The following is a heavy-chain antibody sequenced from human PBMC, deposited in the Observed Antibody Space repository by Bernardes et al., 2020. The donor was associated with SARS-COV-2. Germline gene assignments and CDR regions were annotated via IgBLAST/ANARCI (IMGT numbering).Heavy chain of an antibody. CDR3: ARDRFRAYYDFWSGAHYYYGMDV. V-gene: IGHV1-18*01. D-gene: IGHD3-3*01. J-gene: IGHJ6*02. CDR1: GYTFTSYG. CDR2: ISAYNGNT. Sequence: ASVKVSCKASGYTFTSYGISWVRQAPGQGLEWMGWISAYNGNTNYAQKLQGRVTMTTDTSTSTAYMELRSLRSDDTAVYYCARDRFRAYYDFWSGAHYYYGMDVWGQGTTVTVSS.